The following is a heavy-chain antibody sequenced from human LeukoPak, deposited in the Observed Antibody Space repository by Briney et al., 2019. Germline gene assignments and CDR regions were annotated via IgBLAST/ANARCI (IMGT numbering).Heavy chain of an antibody. D-gene: IGHD3-9*01. CDR1: GFTFSSYW. J-gene: IGHJ4*02. CDR3: AGSYDILTGYYLTTYPFDY. CDR2: IKQDGSEK. Sequence: PGGSLRLSCAASGFTFSSYWMSWVRQAPGKGLEWVANIKQDGSEKYYVDSVKGRFTISRDNAKNSLYLQMNSLRAEDTAVYYCAGSYDILTGYYLTTYPFDYWGQGTLVTVSS. V-gene: IGHV3-7*01.